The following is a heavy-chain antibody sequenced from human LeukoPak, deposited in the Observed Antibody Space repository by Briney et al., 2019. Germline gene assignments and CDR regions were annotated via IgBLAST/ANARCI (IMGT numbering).Heavy chain of an antibody. V-gene: IGHV3-7*01. CDR1: GFAFSDSW. CDR2: IKGDGSAK. D-gene: IGHD5-18*01. J-gene: IGHJ3*02. CDR3: ARDRGWIQHDI. Sequence: AGGSLRLACAASGFAFSDSWMTWLRQAPGKGLEWVAFIKGDGSAKKYVDSVKGRFTISRDNAKNSLFLQMNSLRAEDTAVYYCARDRGWIQHDIWGQGTMVTVSS.